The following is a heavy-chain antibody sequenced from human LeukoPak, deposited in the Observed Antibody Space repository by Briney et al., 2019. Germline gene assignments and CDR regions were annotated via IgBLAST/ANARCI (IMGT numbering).Heavy chain of an antibody. J-gene: IGHJ4*02. D-gene: IGHD3-16*01. V-gene: IGHV3-23*01. CDR1: GFTFSSYA. Sequence: GGSLRLSCAASGFTFSSYAMSWVRQAPGKGLEWVSAISDSGVSTYYADSVKGRFTISRDNSRDTLYLQMNSLRAEDTAVYYCAKGYYDYVWGSYYFDYWGQGTLVTVS. CDR2: ISDSGVST. CDR3: AKGYYDYVWGSYYFDY.